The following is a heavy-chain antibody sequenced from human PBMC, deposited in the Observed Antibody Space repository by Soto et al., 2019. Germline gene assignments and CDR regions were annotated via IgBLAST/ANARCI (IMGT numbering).Heavy chain of an antibody. CDR2: IYYSGST. J-gene: IGHJ6*03. CDR3: ARDLKTVTTGYYYYYMDV. CDR1: GGSISSYY. Sequence: QVQLQESGPGLVKPSETLSLTCTVSGGSISSYYWSWIRQPQGKGLEWIGYIYYSGSTNYNPSLKSRVTISVDTSKNQFSLKLSSVTAADTAVYYCARDLKTVTTGYYYYYMDVWGKGTTVTVYS. D-gene: IGHD1-7*01. V-gene: IGHV4-59*01.